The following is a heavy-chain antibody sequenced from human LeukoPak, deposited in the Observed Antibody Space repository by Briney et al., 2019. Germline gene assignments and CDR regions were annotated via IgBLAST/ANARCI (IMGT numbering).Heavy chain of an antibody. D-gene: IGHD2-15*01. CDR1: GGSISSYY. J-gene: IGHJ3*02. CDR2: IYYSGST. V-gene: IGHV4-59*01. Sequence: PSETLSLTCTVSGGSISSYYWSWIRQPPGKGLEWIGYIYYSGSTNYNPSLKSRVTISVDTSKNQFSLTLSSVTAADTAVYYCAGIDCSGGSCYFTDDAFDIWGQGTMVTVSS. CDR3: AGIDCSGGSCYFTDDAFDI.